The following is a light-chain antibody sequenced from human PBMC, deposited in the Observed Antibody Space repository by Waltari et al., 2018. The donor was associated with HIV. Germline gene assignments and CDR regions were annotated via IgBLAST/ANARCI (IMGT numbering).Light chain of an antibody. CDR1: QSVSPN. CDR2: DSS. V-gene: IGKV3-15*01. Sequence: IVVTQVPTALSVSPGERASPSCVASQSVSPNLAWYHQVSGQAPRLLISDSSNRGTAGPDRFSGSGFGTHFTLTISSLQSEGSGVYYCQQYSDWPRAFGLGTKVEV. CDR3: QQYSDWPRA. J-gene: IGKJ1*01.